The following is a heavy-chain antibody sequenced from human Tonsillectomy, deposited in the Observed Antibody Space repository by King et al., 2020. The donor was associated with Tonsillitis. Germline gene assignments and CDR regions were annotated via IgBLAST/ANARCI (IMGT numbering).Heavy chain of an antibody. CDR3: ARDMWDLRMDV. Sequence: QLVQSGAEVKKPVASVKVSCKASGYTFTSYGISWVRQAPGQGLEWMGWISPYNGDTDYAQKFQGRVTMTTDTTTSTAYMELRSLGSDEPAVYYCARDMWDLRMDVWGKGTTVTVSS. V-gene: IGHV1-18*01. D-gene: IGHD1-26*01. J-gene: IGHJ6*03. CDR2: ISPYNGDT. CDR1: GYTFTSYG.